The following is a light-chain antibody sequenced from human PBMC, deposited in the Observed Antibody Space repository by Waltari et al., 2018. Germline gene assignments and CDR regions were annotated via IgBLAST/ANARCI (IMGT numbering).Light chain of an antibody. CDR2: WAS. V-gene: IGKV4-1*01. Sequence: IVMTQSPDSLAVYLGERATIHCKSSQSVLYSSNNKNYLAWYQQKPGQPPKLLIYWASTRESGVPDRFSGSGSGTDFTLTISSLQAEDVAVYYCQQYYTTPLTFGGGTKVEIK. CDR3: QQYYTTPLT. J-gene: IGKJ4*01. CDR1: QSVLYSSNNKNY.